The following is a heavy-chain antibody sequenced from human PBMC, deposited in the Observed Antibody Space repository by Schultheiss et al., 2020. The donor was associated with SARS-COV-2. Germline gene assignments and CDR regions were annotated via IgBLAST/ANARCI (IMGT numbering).Heavy chain of an antibody. Sequence: GESLKISCAASGFTFSSFGMHWVRQAPGKGLEWVSYISSSSSYIYYADSVKGRFTISRDNSKNTLYLQMNSLRAEDTAVYYCARVRGTLFRDYYYGMDVWGQGTTVTVSS. CDR3: ARVRGTLFRDYYYGMDV. J-gene: IGHJ6*02. CDR1: GFTFSSFG. CDR2: ISSSSSYI. D-gene: IGHD1-1*01. V-gene: IGHV3-21*05.